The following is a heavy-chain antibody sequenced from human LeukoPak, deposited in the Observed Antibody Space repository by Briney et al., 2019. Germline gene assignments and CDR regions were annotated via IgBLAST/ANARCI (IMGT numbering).Heavy chain of an antibody. J-gene: IGHJ4*02. V-gene: IGHV1-2*02. Sequence: GASVKVSCKASGYTFTGYYMHWVRQAPGQGLEWMGWIIPNSGGTNYAQKFQGRVTMTRDTSISTAYMELSRLRSDDTAVYYCARALSPGYCSSTSCRDFDFWGQGTLVTVSS. CDR2: IIPNSGGT. CDR1: GYTFTGYY. CDR3: ARALSPGYCSSTSCRDFDF. D-gene: IGHD2-2*03.